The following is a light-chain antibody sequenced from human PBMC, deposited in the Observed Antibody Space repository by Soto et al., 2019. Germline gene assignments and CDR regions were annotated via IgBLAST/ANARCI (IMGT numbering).Light chain of an antibody. V-gene: IGLV1-44*01. CDR2: NNN. CDR1: SSNIGPNT. Sequence: QSVLTQPPSASGTPGQRVTIPCSGSSSNIGPNTVTWYQQLPGTAPKLLIYNNNQRPSGVPDRFSGSKSGTSASLAISGLQSDDEADYYCATWDDSLSGVLFGGGTKLTVL. CDR3: ATWDDSLSGVL. J-gene: IGLJ2*01.